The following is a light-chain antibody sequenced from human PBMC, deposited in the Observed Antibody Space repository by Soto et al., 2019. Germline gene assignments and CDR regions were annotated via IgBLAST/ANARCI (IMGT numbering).Light chain of an antibody. J-gene: IGLJ2*01. V-gene: IGLV2-11*01. Sequence: QSALTQPRSVSGSPGQSVTISCTGTSSDVGGYNYVSWYQHHPGKVPKLMIYDVTKRPSGVPDRFSGSKSGNTASLTISGRQAEDEADYYCCSYAASSLALFGGGTQLTVL. CDR2: DVT. CDR3: CSYAASSLAL. CDR1: SSDVGGYNY.